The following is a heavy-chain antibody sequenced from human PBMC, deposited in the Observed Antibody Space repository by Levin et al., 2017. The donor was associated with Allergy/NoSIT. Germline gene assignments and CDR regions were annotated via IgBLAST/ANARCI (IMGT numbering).Heavy chain of an antibody. CDR1: GFTFSSYG. CDR2: ISYDGSNK. J-gene: IGHJ4*02. CDR3: AKGAKDFDD. V-gene: IGHV3-30*18. D-gene: IGHD2-15*01. Sequence: PGGSLRLSCAASGFTFSSYGMHWVRQAPGKGLEWVATISYDGSNKNYAESVQGRITISRDNSKNTLYLQMNSLKPEDSAIYYCAKGAKDFDDWGQGTLVTVSS.